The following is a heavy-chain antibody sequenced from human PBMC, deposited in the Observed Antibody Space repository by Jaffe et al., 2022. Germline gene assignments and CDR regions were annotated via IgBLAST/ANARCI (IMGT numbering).Heavy chain of an antibody. CDR2: ISSSGSTI. Sequence: EVQLVESGGGLVQPGGSLRLSCAASGFTFSSYEMNWVRQAPGKGLEWVSYISSSGSTIYYADSVKGRFTISRDNAKNSLYLQMNSLRAEDTAVYYCARTYDSSGYYYPYYFDYWGQGTLVTVSS. J-gene: IGHJ4*02. V-gene: IGHV3-48*03. CDR1: GFTFSSYE. CDR3: ARTYDSSGYYYPYYFDY. D-gene: IGHD3-22*01.